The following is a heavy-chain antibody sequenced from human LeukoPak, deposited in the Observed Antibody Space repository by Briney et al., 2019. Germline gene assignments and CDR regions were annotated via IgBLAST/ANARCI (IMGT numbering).Heavy chain of an antibody. CDR1: GFTFSSYA. CDR3: AKDLYSSSWPTQVDY. Sequence: QTGGSLRLSCAASGFTFSSYAMSWVRQALGKGLEWVSAISGSGGSTYYADSVKGRFTISRDNSKNTLYLQMNSLRVEDTAVYYCAKDLYSSSWPTQVDYWGQGTLVTVSS. D-gene: IGHD6-13*01. V-gene: IGHV3-23*01. J-gene: IGHJ4*02. CDR2: ISGSGGST.